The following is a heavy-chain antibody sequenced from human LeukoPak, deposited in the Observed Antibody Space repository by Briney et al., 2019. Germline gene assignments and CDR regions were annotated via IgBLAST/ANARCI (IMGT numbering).Heavy chain of an antibody. CDR2: IYYSGST. Sequence: SETLSLTCTVSGGSISSYYWNWVRQPPGKGLEWIGNIYYSGSTNYDPSLKSRVTISLDTSKFQFSLRLNSVTAADTAVYYCARADPNASGYFYRFNWFDPWGQGTLVTVSS. CDR1: GGSISSYY. CDR3: ARADPNASGYFYRFNWFDP. J-gene: IGHJ5*02. D-gene: IGHD3-10*01. V-gene: IGHV4-59*01.